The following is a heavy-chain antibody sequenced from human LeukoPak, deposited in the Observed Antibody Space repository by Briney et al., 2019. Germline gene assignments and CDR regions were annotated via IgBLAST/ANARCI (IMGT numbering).Heavy chain of an antibody. CDR2: IKQDGNEK. J-gene: IGHJ5*02. Sequence: QPGGFLRLSCAASGFTFSRSWMSWVRQAPGKGLEWVANIKQDGNEKYYVDSVKGRFTISRDNPKNTLYLQMNSLRGEDTAVYYCAKGGPGDGNWFDLWGQGTLVTVSS. V-gene: IGHV3-7*01. CDR1: GFTFSRSW. CDR3: AKGGPGDGNWFDL. D-gene: IGHD2-21*02.